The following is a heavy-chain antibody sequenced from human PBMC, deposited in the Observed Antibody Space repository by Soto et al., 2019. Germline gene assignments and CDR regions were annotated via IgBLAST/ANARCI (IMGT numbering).Heavy chain of an antibody. CDR2: ISQSGNT. CDR3: ARAPKVSGSSQTRPDF. V-gene: IGHV4-34*01. Sequence: SETLSLTCSIYSGSFSGYYWGWIRQPPGKGLEWIGEISQSGNTNYSPSLKSRVSISIDTSKKQFSLNLASVSAADTAVYYCARAPKVSGSSQTRPDFWGQGTLVTVSS. D-gene: IGHD6-6*01. CDR1: SGSFSGYY. J-gene: IGHJ4*02.